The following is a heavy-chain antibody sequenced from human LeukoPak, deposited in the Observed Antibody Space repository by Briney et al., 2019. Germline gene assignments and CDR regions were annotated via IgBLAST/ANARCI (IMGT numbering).Heavy chain of an antibody. CDR2: LNPNSGYT. J-gene: IGHJ4*02. V-gene: IGHV1-8*03. Sequence: GASVKVSCKASGYSLTSYDINWVRQATGQGLEWMGWLNPNSGYTGYAQKFQGRVTFTRKTSINTAYMELSSLRSEDTAVYFCARGEYNGSGSWGYWGQGTLVTVSS. CDR3: ARGEYNGSGSWGY. CDR1: GYSLTSYD. D-gene: IGHD3-10*01.